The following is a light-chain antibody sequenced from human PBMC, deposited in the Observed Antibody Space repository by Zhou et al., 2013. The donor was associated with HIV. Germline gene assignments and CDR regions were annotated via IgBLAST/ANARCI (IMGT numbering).Light chain of an antibody. CDR1: QDIGSY. CDR2: AAS. V-gene: IGKV1-8*01. CDR3: MQALQTPGT. Sequence: AIRITQSPSSLSASTGDRVTITCRASQDIGSYLAWYQQKPGKAPELLIYAASSLQSGVPSRFRGSGFGTDFTLKISRVEAEDVGVYYCMQALQTPGTFGPGTKVDIK. J-gene: IGKJ3*01.